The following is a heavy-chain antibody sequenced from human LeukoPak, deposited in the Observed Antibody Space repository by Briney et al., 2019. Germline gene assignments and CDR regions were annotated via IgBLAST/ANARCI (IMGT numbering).Heavy chain of an antibody. CDR3: ARAQVKIPRLDPRRSSYFYGLDV. D-gene: IGHD6-6*01. CDR2: IIHSGGT. CDR1: GESFNDYY. Sequence: SETLSLTCAVSGESFNDYYWNWIRQPPGKGLEWIGEIIHSGGTNYNPSLKSRVTLSVDSSKKQFSLKMTSVTAADTAVYYCARAQVKIPRLDPRRSSYFYGLDVWGLGTTVTVSS. V-gene: IGHV4-34*12. J-gene: IGHJ6*02.